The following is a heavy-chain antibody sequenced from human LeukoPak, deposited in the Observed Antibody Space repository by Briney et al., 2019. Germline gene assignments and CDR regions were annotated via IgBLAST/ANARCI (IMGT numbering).Heavy chain of an antibody. CDR2: SNSDGSTT. CDR3: TRVTSPMATSLGY. J-gene: IGHJ4*02. Sequence: TGGSLRLSCAASGFTFSSYWIHWVRQGPGKGLVWVSRSNSDGSTTYYAGSVKGRFTISRDNAKNTLYLQMNSLRVEDTAVYYCTRVTSPMATSLGYWGQGTLVTVSS. V-gene: IGHV3-74*01. D-gene: IGHD5-24*01. CDR1: GFTFSSYW.